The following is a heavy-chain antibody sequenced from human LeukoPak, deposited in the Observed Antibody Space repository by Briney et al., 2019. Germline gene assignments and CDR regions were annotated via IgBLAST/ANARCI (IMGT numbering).Heavy chain of an antibody. V-gene: IGHV1-69*05. Sequence: SVKVSCKASGGTFSSYAISWVRQAPGQGLEWMGGIIPIFGTANYAQKFQGRVTITTDESTSTAYMELSSLRSEDTAVYYCARDLNSPREDGGSLDSGGYLYNWFDPWGQGTLVTVSS. CDR2: IIPIFGTA. J-gene: IGHJ5*02. D-gene: IGHD1-26*01. CDR1: GGTFSSYA. CDR3: ARDLNSPREDGGSLDSGGYLYNWFDP.